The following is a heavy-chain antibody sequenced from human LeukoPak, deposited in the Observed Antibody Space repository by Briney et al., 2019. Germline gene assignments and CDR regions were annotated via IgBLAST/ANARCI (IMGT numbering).Heavy chain of an antibody. CDR1: GFTFSSYA. V-gene: IGHV3-23*01. CDR3: AKDGGNYGSRRAHYMDV. CDR2: ISGSGGNT. J-gene: IGHJ6*03. D-gene: IGHD3-10*01. Sequence: GGSLRLSCAASGFTFSSYAMSWVRQAPGKGLEWVSGISGSGGNTNYADSVKGRFTISRDNSKNTLYLQVNSLRAEDTAVYYCAKDGGNYGSRRAHYMDVWGKGTMVTVSS.